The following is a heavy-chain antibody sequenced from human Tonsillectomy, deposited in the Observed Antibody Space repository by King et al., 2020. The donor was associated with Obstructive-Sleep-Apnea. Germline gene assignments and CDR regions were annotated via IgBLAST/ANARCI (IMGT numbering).Heavy chain of an antibody. CDR1: GFTFSHAW. CDR2: IKRKSDVGTT. CDR3: STDRLYDLLTGYYNFDH. Sequence: VQLVESGGGLVKPGGSLRLSCATSGFTFSHAWMSWVRQAPGEGLEWVGRIKRKSDVGTTDYAAPVKGRFTISRDDSKNTLFLQMNSLKTEDTAVYYCSTDRLYDLLTGYYNFDHWGQGTLVTVSS. D-gene: IGHD3-9*01. J-gene: IGHJ4*02. V-gene: IGHV3-15*01.